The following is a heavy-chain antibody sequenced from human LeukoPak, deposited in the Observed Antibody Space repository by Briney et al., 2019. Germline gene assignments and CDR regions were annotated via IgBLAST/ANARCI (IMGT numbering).Heavy chain of an antibody. J-gene: IGHJ6*03. V-gene: IGHV4-59*01. CDR3: ARTTMVRGTYYMDV. D-gene: IGHD3-10*01. CDR2: IYYSGYT. CDR1: GGSISSYY. Sequence: PAETLSLTCTVSGGSISSYYWSWIRQPPGRGLEWIGYIYYSGYTNYNPSLKSRVTISVDTSKNQFSLKLSSVTAADTAVYYCARTTMVRGTYYMDVWGKGTTVTISS.